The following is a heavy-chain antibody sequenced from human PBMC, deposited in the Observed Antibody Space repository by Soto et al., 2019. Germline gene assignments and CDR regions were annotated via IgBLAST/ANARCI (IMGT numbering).Heavy chain of an antibody. CDR3: ARDKGSNWDAHYYYGMDV. J-gene: IGHJ6*02. V-gene: IGHV3-33*01. CDR2: IWPDGTTE. D-gene: IGHD1-1*01. CDR1: RFTFKNFA. Sequence: QVQLVESGGSVVQPGRSLRLSCTVSRFTFKNFAINWVRQAPGRRLEWVAIIWPDGTTEYYAESVKGRFTISRDNSKNTLYLQMDSLRAEDTAVYFCARDKGSNWDAHYYYGMDVWGQGTTVTVA.